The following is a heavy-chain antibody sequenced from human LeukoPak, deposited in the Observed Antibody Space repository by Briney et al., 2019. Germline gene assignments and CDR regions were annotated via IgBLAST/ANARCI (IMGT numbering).Heavy chain of an antibody. CDR1: EFTFSDYY. CDR2: ISSSGSTI. D-gene: IGHD5-24*01. J-gene: IGHJ4*02. CDR3: ARGRWLQSLPFDY. V-gene: IGHV3-11*01. Sequence: GGSLRLSCAASEFTFSDYYMSWIRQAPGKGLEWVSYISSSGSTIDYADSMKGRITISRDNAKNSLYLQMNSLRAEDTAVYFCARGRWLQSLPFDYWGQGTLVTVSS.